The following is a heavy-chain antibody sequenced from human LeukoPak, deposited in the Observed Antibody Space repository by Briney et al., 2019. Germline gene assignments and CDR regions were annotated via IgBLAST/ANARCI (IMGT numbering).Heavy chain of an antibody. V-gene: IGHV3-9*01. D-gene: IGHD2-15*01. CDR3: AKMVEGYFDY. CDR2: ISWNSGSI. CDR1: GLTVSSNY. J-gene: IGHJ4*02. Sequence: PGGSLRLSCAASGLTVSSNYMSWVRQAPGKGLEWVSGISWNSGSIGYADSVKGRFTISRDNAKNSLYLQMNSLRAEDTALYYCAKMVEGYFDYWGQGTLVTVSS.